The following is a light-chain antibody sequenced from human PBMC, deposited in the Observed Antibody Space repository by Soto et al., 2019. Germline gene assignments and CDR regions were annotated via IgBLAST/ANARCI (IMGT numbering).Light chain of an antibody. Sequence: EIVLTQSPGTLSLSLGARATLSCRASQSVSSNYLAWYQQKPGQAPRLLIYGTSSRATGIPDRFSGSGSGTDFTLTISRLEPEDFAVYYCQQYGNSPRYSFGQGTKLEIK. V-gene: IGKV3-20*01. CDR1: QSVSSNY. CDR2: GTS. J-gene: IGKJ2*03. CDR3: QQYGNSPRYS.